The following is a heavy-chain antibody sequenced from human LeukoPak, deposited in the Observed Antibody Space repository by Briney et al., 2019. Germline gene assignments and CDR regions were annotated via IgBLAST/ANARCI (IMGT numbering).Heavy chain of an antibody. J-gene: IGHJ3*02. V-gene: IGHV4-39*01. CDR2: ISYSGST. Sequence: SETPSLTCTVSGGSISSSSYYWGWIRQPPGKGLEWIASISYSGSTYYHPSVKSRVTISVDTSKNQFSLKLSSVTAADTAVYYCARRRDTTSYYGAFDIWGQGTMVIVSS. CDR3: ARRRDTTSYYGAFDI. D-gene: IGHD3-22*01. CDR1: GGSISSSSYY.